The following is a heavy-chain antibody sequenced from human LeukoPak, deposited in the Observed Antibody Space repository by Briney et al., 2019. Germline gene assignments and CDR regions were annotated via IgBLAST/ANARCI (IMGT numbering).Heavy chain of an antibody. CDR3: ARGSVTAAGLY. CDR2: INHSGST. CDR1: GGSFSGYY. D-gene: IGHD6-13*01. Sequence: SETLSLTCAVYGGSFSGYYWSWIRQPPGKGLEWIGEINHSGSTNYNPSLKRRVSISVDSSKNQFSLKVSSVTAADTAVYYCARGSVTAAGLYWGQGTLVTVSS. V-gene: IGHV4-34*01. J-gene: IGHJ4*02.